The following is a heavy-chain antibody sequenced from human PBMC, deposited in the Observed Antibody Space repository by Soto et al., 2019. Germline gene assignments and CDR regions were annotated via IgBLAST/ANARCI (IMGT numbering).Heavy chain of an antibody. V-gene: IGHV4-30-2*01. CDR2: IYHSEST. CDR3: ARIMSTCGGAPYGMDV. CDR1: GASITSLADS. Sequence: TSETLSPTCPVSGASITSLADSWSWIRHPPGKGLEWIAYIYHSESTYCNPSLKTRVTISIDRSKNQFSLKLSSVTAAETAVYYCARIMSTCGGAPYGMDVWGQGTTVTVSS. D-gene: IGHD3-16*01. J-gene: IGHJ6*02.